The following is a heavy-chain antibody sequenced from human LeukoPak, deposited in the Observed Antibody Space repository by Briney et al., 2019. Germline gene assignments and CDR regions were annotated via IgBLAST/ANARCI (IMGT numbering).Heavy chain of an antibody. V-gene: IGHV3-30*01. Sequence: PGRSLRLSCAASGFTFSSYAMHWVRQAPGKGLEWVAVISYDGSNKYYADSVKGRFTISRDNSKNTLYLQMNSLRAEDTAVYYCARTGPITWSFDYWGQGTLVTLSS. CDR1: GFTFSSYA. J-gene: IGHJ4*02. D-gene: IGHD3-16*01. CDR3: ARTGPITWSFDY. CDR2: ISYDGSNK.